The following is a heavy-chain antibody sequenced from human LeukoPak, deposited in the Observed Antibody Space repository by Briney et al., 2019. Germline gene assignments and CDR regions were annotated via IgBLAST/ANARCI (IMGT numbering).Heavy chain of an antibody. Sequence: PGGSLRLSCVGSGFTFSTFWMAWVRQAPGKGLEWVANMKHDRGAKHYVDSVKGRFTISRDNAKNSLYLQMNSLRAEDTAVYYCARGSSGWFDYWGQGTLVTVSS. CDR2: MKHDRGAK. V-gene: IGHV3-7*01. J-gene: IGHJ4*02. CDR3: ARGSSGWFDY. CDR1: GFTFSTFW. D-gene: IGHD6-19*01.